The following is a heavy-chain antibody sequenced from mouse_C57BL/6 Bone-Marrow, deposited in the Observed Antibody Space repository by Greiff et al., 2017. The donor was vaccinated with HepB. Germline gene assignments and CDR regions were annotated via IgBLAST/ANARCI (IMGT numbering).Heavy chain of an antibody. CDR2: ISSGGDYI. CDR3: TRDGGLPLAMDY. D-gene: IGHD2-10*01. J-gene: IGHJ4*01. CDR1: GFTFSSYA. Sequence: EVKVVESGEGLVKPGGSLKLSCAASGFTFSSYAMSWVRQTPEKRLEWVAYISSGGDYIYYADTVKGRFTLSRDNARNTLYLQMSSLKSEDTAMYYCTRDGGLPLAMDYWGQGTSVTVSS. V-gene: IGHV5-9-1*02.